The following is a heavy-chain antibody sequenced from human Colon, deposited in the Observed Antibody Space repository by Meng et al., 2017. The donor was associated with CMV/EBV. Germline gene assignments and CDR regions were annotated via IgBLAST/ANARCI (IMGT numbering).Heavy chain of an antibody. CDR2: INEDGSDI. J-gene: IGHJ4*02. D-gene: IGHD4-11*01. CDR1: GFTFSTHW. Sequence: GGSLRFSCTASGFTFSTHWMTWVRQGPGKGLEWVANINEDGSDIYYVDSVKGRFTISRDNAKNSLNLQMNSLRAEDTAVYYCARDMGIYTNYVYYWGQGALVTVSS. V-gene: IGHV3-7*01. CDR3: ARDMGIYTNYVYY.